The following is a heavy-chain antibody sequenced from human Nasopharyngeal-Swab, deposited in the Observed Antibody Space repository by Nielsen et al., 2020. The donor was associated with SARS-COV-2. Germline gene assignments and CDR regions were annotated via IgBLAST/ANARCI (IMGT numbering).Heavy chain of an antibody. V-gene: IGHV1-46*01. D-gene: IGHD2-15*01. CDR3: ARGYCSGGSCYLGVDY. CDR2: INPSGGST. J-gene: IGHJ4*02. Sequence: WVGQAPGQGLEWMGIINPSGGSTSYAQKFQGRVTMTRDTSTSTVYMELSSLRSEDTAVYYCARGYCSGGSCYLGVDYWGQGTLVTVSS.